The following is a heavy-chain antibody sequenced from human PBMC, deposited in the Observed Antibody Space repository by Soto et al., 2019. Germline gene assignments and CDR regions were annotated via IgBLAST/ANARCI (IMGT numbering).Heavy chain of an antibody. J-gene: IGHJ4*02. V-gene: IGHV1-18*01. CDR1: GYTFTSYG. CDR3: AGEEVPIYYDSSGYPLDY. D-gene: IGHD3-22*01. CDR2: ISAYNGNT. Sequence: QVQLVQSGAEVKKPGASVKVSCKASGYTFTSYGISWVRQAPGQGLEWMGWISAYNGNTNYAQKLQGRVTMTTDTSTSTAYMELRSLRSDDTAVYYCAGEEVPIYYDSSGYPLDYWGQGTLVTVSS.